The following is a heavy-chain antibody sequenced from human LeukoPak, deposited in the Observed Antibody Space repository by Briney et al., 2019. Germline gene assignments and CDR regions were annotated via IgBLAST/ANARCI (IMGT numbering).Heavy chain of an antibody. Sequence: PSETLSLTCTVSGGSISSGSYYWSWIRQPAGKGLEWIGRIYTSGSTNYNPSLKSRVTISVDTSKNQFSLKLGSVTAADTAIYYCARQIPRPVDAFDIWGQGTMVTVSS. D-gene: IGHD2-21*01. V-gene: IGHV4-61*02. J-gene: IGHJ3*02. CDR2: IYTSGST. CDR1: GGSISSGSYY. CDR3: ARQIPRPVDAFDI.